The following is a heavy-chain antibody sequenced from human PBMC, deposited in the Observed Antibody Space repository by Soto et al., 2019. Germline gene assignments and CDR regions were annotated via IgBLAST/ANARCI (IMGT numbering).Heavy chain of an antibody. CDR2: INHSGST. D-gene: IGHD4-17*01. V-gene: IGHV4-34*01. Sequence: SETLSLTCAVYGGSFSGYYWSWIRQPPGKGLEWTGEINHSGSTNYNPSLKSRVTISVDTSKNQFSLKLSSVTAADTAVYYCAGATVTRDAFDIWGQGTMVTVSS. CDR3: AGATVTRDAFDI. J-gene: IGHJ3*02. CDR1: GGSFSGYY.